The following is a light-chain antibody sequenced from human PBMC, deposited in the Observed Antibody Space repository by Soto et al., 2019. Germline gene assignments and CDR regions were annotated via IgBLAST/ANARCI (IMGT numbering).Light chain of an antibody. CDR1: QSVGSY. J-gene: IGKJ4*01. Sequence: EIVLTQSPSTLSLSPGERATLSCSASQSVGSYLAWYQQKPGQAPRLLIYDASNRAAGIPARFSGSGSGTDFTLTISSLEPEDLAVYDCQQHGNSLPFGGGTKVEIE. CDR3: QQHGNSLP. CDR2: DAS. V-gene: IGKV3-11*01.